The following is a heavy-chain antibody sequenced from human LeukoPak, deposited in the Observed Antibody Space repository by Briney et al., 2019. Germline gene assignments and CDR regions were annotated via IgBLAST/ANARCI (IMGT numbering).Heavy chain of an antibody. Sequence: GGSLRLSCAASGFSFSTFGMHWVRQAPGKGLEWVAMIWYDASGQHYADSVKGRFTISRDTSKNTLYLQMNSLRAEDTAVYFCARDSLYDDNGYYHYFDYWGQGALVTVSS. D-gene: IGHD3-22*01. CDR1: GFSFSTFG. V-gene: IGHV3-33*01. CDR2: IWYDASGQ. J-gene: IGHJ4*02. CDR3: ARDSLYDDNGYYHYFDY.